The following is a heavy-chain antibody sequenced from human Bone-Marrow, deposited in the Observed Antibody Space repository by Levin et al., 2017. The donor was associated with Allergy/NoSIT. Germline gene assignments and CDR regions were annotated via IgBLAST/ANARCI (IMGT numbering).Heavy chain of an antibody. Sequence: KISCKASGGTFSSYAISWVRQAPGQGLEWMGGIIPIFGTANYAQKFQGRVTITADESTSTAYMELSSLRSEDTAVYYCARLPAARHEYYFDYWGQGTLVTVSS. CDR3: ARLPAARHEYYFDY. V-gene: IGHV1-69*01. CDR2: IIPIFGTA. D-gene: IGHD6-6*01. J-gene: IGHJ4*02. CDR1: GGTFSSYA.